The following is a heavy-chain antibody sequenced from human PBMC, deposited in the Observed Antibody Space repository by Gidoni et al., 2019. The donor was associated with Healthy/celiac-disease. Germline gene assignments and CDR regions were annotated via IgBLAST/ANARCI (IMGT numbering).Heavy chain of an antibody. CDR3: AKAKRAARLNFDY. Sequence: EVQLLESGGGLVQPGGSMRLSCAASGFTFSSYAMSWVRQAPGKGLEWVSAISGSGGSTYYADSVKGRFTISRDNSKNTLYLQMNSLRAEDTAVYYCAKAKRAARLNFDYWGQGTLVTVSS. CDR1: GFTFSSYA. J-gene: IGHJ4*02. D-gene: IGHD6-6*01. V-gene: IGHV3-23*01. CDR2: ISGSGGST.